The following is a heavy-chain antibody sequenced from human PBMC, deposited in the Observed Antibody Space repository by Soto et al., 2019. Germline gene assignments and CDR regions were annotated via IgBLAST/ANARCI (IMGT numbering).Heavy chain of an antibody. D-gene: IGHD3-22*01. CDR1: GGSISSGGYY. CDR3: ARDWAYYYDSSGYPGAFDI. V-gene: IGHV4-31*03. CDR2: IYYSGST. Sequence: PSETLSLTCTVSGGSISSGGYYWSWIRQHPGKGLEWIGYIYYSGSTYYNPSLKSRVTISVDTSKNQFSLKLSSVTAADTAVYYCARDWAYYYDSSGYPGAFDIWGQGTMVTVSS. J-gene: IGHJ3*02.